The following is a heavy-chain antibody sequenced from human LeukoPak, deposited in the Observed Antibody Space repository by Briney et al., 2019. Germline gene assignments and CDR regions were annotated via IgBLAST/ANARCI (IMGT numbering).Heavy chain of an antibody. CDR1: GITLRNSG. Sequence: PGGSLRLSCAVSGITLRNSGMSRVRQAPAKGLEWVAGISGSGGGTNYADSVKGRFTISRDRPKNTLFLQMNSLRAEDTAVYFCAKRGVVIRVILVGFHKEAYYFDSWGQGALVTVAS. V-gene: IGHV3-23*01. CDR3: AKRGVVIRVILVGFHKEAYYFDS. J-gene: IGHJ4*02. CDR2: ISGSGGGT. D-gene: IGHD3-22*01.